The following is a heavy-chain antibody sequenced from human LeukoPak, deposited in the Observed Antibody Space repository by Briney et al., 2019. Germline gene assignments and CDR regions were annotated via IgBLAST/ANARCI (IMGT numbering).Heavy chain of an antibody. CDR2: IKQDGSVR. V-gene: IGHV3-7*03. Sequence: GGSLRLSCAASGFTFSSYWMSWVRQAPGKGLGWVASIKQDGSVRYYVDSVRGRFTISRDNAKNSLYLQTNSLRAEDTAVYYCAREMWQWRYWGQGTLVTVSS. CDR3: AREMWQWRY. J-gene: IGHJ4*02. D-gene: IGHD6-19*01. CDR1: GFTFSSYW.